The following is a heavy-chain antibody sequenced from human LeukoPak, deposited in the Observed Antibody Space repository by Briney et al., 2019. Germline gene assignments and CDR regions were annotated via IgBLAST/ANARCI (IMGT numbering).Heavy chain of an antibody. CDR2: IYYSGST. CDR3: ARGWETGTTFSWFDP. Sequence: NPSETLSLTCTVSGGSISSSSYYWGWIRQPPGKGLEWIGSIYYSGSTYYNPSLKSRVTISVDTSKNQFSLKLSSVTAADTAVYYCARGWETGTTFSWFDPWGQGTLVTVSS. CDR1: GGSISSSSYY. J-gene: IGHJ5*02. V-gene: IGHV4-39*07. D-gene: IGHD1-1*01.